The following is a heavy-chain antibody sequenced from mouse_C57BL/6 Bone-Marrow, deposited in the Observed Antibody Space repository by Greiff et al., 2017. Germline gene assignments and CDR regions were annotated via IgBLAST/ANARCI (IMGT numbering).Heavy chain of an antibody. CDR3: ARWDCEGFDY. CDR1: GYAFSSSW. CDR2: IYPGDGDT. J-gene: IGHJ2*01. Sequence: QVQLQQSGPELVKPGASVKISCKASGYAFSSSWMNWVKQRPGKGLEWIGRIYPGDGDTNYKGKFKGKATLTADKSSSTAYMQLSSLTSEDSAVYFCARWDCEGFDYWGQGTTLTVSS. D-gene: IGHD4-1*01. V-gene: IGHV1-82*01.